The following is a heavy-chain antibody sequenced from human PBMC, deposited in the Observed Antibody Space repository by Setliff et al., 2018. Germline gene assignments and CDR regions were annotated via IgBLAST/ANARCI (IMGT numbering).Heavy chain of an antibody. CDR2: INQYGTEK. V-gene: IGHV3-7*01. J-gene: IGHJ5*02. Sequence: GGSLRLSCVGSGFTFSSHWLDWVRQAPGKGLEWVANINQYGTEKYYVDSVKGRFTISRDNAKNTLYLHMNNLRDEDTAVFYCVPGRGSWGQGALVTVSS. CDR3: VPGRGS. D-gene: IGHD6-25*01. CDR1: GFTFSSHW.